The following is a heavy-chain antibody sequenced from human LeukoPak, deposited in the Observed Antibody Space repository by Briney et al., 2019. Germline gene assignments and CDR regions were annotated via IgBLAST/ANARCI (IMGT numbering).Heavy chain of an antibody. V-gene: IGHV1-24*01. Sequence: ASVKVSCKVSGYTFTELSLHWVRQAPGKGLEWMGGFDPEDDKTIYAQKFQGRVTVTADTSTDTVYMELNSLTSEDTAVYYCATWSVGRRLSFLVIDYWGQGTLVTVSS. CDR2: FDPEDDKT. D-gene: IGHD3-3*01. CDR1: GYTFTELS. J-gene: IGHJ4*02. CDR3: ATWSVGRRLSFLVIDY.